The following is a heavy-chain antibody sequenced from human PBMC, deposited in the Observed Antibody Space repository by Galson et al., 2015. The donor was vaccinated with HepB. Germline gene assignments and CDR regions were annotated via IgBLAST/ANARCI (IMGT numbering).Heavy chain of an antibody. CDR2: IGVNAGSP. D-gene: IGHD1-1*01. CDR3: AKGTTNIDY. Sequence: SLRLSCAASGFTFSSLGMTWVRQAPGKGLECVSAIGVNAGSPDYADSVKGRFTISRDNSKNMLYLQMNNLRAEDTAVYYCAKGTTNIDYWGQGTLVTVSS. J-gene: IGHJ4*02. CDR1: GFTFSSLG. V-gene: IGHV3-23*01.